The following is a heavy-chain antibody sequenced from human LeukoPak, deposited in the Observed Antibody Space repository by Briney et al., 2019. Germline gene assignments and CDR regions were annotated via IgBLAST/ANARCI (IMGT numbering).Heavy chain of an antibody. D-gene: IGHD2-2*01. CDR2: ISSSSSYI. CDR1: GFTFSSYS. V-gene: IGHV3-21*01. J-gene: IGHJ6*03. Sequence: PGGSLRLSCAASGFTFSSYSMNWVRQAPGKGLEWVSSISSSSSYIYYADSVKGRFTISRDNAKNSLYLQMNSLRAEDTAVYYCARDGETDIVVVPAAHSWWGYYYYYMDVWGKGTTVTISS. CDR3: ARDGETDIVVVPAAHSWWGYYYYYMDV.